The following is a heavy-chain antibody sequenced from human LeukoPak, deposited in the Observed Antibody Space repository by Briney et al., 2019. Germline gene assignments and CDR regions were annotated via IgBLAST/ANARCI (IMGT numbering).Heavy chain of an antibody. J-gene: IGHJ6*03. D-gene: IGHD3-10*01. CDR2: ISSSSSYI. CDR1: GFTFSSYS. V-gene: IGHV3-21*01. CDR3: AREGSYMDV. Sequence: GGSLRLSCAASGFTFSSYSMNWVRQAPGKGLEWVSSISSSSSYIYYAGSVKGRFTISRDNAKNSLYLQMNSLRAEDTAVYYCAREGSYMDVWGKGTTVTVSS.